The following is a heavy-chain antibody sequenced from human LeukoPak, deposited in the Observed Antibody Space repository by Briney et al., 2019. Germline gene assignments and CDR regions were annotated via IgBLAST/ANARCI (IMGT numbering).Heavy chain of an antibody. CDR1: GFTFSSYA. CDR3: AKGVRVAGVYYFDY. V-gene: IGHV3-23*01. CDR2: ISGSGGST. D-gene: IGHD6-19*01. Sequence: GGSLRLSCAASGFTFSSYAMSWVRQAPGKGLEWVSAISGSGGSTYYADSVKGRFTISRDNSKNTLYLQMNSLRAEDTAVYYCAKGVRVAGVYYFDYWGQGTLVTVSP. J-gene: IGHJ4*02.